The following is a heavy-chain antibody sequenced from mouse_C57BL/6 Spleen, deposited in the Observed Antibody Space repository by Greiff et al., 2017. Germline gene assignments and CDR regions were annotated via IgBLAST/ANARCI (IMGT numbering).Heavy chain of an antibody. J-gene: IGHJ4*01. Sequence: EVQLQQSGPGLVKPSQSLSLTCSVTGYSITSGYYWNWIRQFPGNKLEWMGYISYDGSNNYNPSLKNRISITRDTSKNQFFLKLNSVTTEDTATYYCARGGRSAAMDYWGQGTSVTVSS. CDR3: ARGGRSAAMDY. V-gene: IGHV3-6*01. CDR2: ISYDGSN. CDR1: GYSITSGYY.